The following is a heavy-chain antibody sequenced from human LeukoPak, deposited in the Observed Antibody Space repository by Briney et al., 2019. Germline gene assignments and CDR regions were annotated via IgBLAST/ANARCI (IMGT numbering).Heavy chain of an antibody. CDR1: GFTFSNYG. CDR3: AKHHDSYGQMTFFDY. Sequence: GGSLRLSCAVSGFTFSNYGMHWVRQAPGKGLEWVSVIGGFGHTTYYADSVKGRFTISRDNSKNTLYLQMNSLRDEDTAVYYCAKHHDSYGQMTFFDYWGQGTLVTVSS. CDR2: IGGFGHTT. J-gene: IGHJ4*02. D-gene: IGHD5-18*01. V-gene: IGHV3-23*01.